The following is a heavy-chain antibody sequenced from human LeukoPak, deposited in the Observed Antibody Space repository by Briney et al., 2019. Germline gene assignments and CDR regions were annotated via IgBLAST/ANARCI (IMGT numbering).Heavy chain of an antibody. D-gene: IGHD6-19*01. CDR2: IYTDDSHT. J-gene: IGHJ4*02. V-gene: IGHV5-51*01. CDR1: GYSFTSYW. CDR3: ARQRRSSGWPNDY. Sequence: GESLKISCKGSGYSFTSYWIAWGRQMPGKGLEWMGIIYTDDSHTRYSPSFQGQVTITDDKSIRAAYLQWSSLKASDNAMYYCARQRRSSGWPNDYWGQGTLVTVSS.